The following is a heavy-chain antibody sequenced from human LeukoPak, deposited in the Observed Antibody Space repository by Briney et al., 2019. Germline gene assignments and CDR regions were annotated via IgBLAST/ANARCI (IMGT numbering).Heavy chain of an antibody. V-gene: IGHV4-34*01. CDR1: GGSFSGYY. Sequence: PSETLSLTCAVYGGSFSGYYWSWIRQPPGKGLEWIGEINHSGSTNYNPSLKGRVTISVDTSKNQFSLKLSSVTAADTAVYYCASAHGYSSSWYVVWGQGTLVTVSS. CDR2: INHSGST. D-gene: IGHD6-13*01. J-gene: IGHJ4*02. CDR3: ASAHGYSSSWYVV.